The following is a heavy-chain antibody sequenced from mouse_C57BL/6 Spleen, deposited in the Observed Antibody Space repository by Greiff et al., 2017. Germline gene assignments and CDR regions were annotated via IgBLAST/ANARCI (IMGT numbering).Heavy chain of an antibody. CDR1: GYAFSSSW. J-gene: IGHJ3*01. CDR3: ASHPMAY. V-gene: IGHV1-82*01. CDR2: IYPGDGDT. Sequence: QVQLQQSGPELVKPGASVKISCKASGYAFSSSWMNWVKQRPGKGLEWIGRIYPGDGDTNYNGKFKGKATLTADKSSSTAYMQLSSLRSEDSAVYFCASHPMAYWGQGTLVTVSA.